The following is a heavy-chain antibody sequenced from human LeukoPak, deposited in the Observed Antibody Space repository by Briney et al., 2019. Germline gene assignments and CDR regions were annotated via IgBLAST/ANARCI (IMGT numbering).Heavy chain of an antibody. D-gene: IGHD4-17*01. CDR1: GFTFSSYS. CDR2: ISSSSSYI. J-gene: IGHJ4*02. CDR3: ARDLGDYSFDY. Sequence: GGSLRLSCAASGFTFSSYSMNWVRQAPGKGLEWVSSISSSSSYIYYADSVKGRFTISRDNAKNSLYLQMDSLRAEDTAVYYCARDLGDYSFDYWGQGTLVTVSS. V-gene: IGHV3-21*01.